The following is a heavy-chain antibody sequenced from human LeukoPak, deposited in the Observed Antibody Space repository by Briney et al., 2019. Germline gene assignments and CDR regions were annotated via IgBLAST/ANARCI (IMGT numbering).Heavy chain of an antibody. Sequence: ASVKVSCKASGYTFTSYYMHWVRQAPGQGLEWMGIINPSGGSTSYAQKFQGRVTMTRDTSISTAYMELSRLRSDDTAVYYCARGVGGRRESSWGQGTLVTVSS. V-gene: IGHV1-46*01. CDR2: INPSGGST. J-gene: IGHJ4*02. CDR1: GYTFTSYY. D-gene: IGHD1-26*01. CDR3: ARGVGGRRESS.